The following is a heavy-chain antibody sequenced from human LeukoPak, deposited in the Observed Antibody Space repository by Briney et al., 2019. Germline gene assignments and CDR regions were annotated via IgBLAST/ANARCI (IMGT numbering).Heavy chain of an antibody. J-gene: IGHJ4*02. D-gene: IGHD3-22*01. Sequence: GGSLRLSCAASGFTFSSYWMNWVRQAPGKGLVWVSRIASDGSSTTYADSVKGRFSISRDNAKNTLYLQMNSLRVEDTAVYYCAKELYYYDSSGYSENYFDYWGQGTLVTVSS. CDR1: GFTFSSYW. CDR3: AKELYYYDSSGYSENYFDY. V-gene: IGHV3-74*01. CDR2: IASDGSST.